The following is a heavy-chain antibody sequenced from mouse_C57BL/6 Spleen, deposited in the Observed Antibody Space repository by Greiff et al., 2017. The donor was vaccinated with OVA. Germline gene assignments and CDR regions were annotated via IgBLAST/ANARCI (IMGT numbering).Heavy chain of an antibody. CDR2: IYPGDGDT. V-gene: IGHV1-82*01. CDR1: GYAFSSSW. CDR3: ARGPYYGSSYYFDY. D-gene: IGHD1-1*01. Sequence: QVQLQQSGPELVKPGASVKISCKASGYAFSSSWMNWVKQRPGKGLEWIGRIYPGDGDTNYNGKFKGKATLTADKSSSTAYMQLSSLTSEDSAVDFCARGPYYGSSYYFDYWGQGTTLTVSS. J-gene: IGHJ2*01.